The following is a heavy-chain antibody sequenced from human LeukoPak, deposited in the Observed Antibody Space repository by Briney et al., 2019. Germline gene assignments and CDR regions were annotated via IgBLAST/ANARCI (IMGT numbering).Heavy chain of an antibody. CDR3: ARGVEPLAANTLAY. Sequence: GGSLRLSCAASGFTVITNDMTCVRQAPGKGLEWVSVLYSDGNTKYADSVHGRFTISRDNSKNTLYLEMNRLSPDDTAVYYCARGVEPLAANTLAYWGQGTLVTVSS. CDR2: LYSDGNT. D-gene: IGHD1-14*01. J-gene: IGHJ4*02. V-gene: IGHV3-53*01. CDR1: GFTVITND.